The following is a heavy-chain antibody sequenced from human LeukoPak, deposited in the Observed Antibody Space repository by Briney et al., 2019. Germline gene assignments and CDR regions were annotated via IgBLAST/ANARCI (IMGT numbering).Heavy chain of an antibody. D-gene: IGHD3-10*01. CDR2: ISGSGDRT. CDR3: AKGYYGSGSYGWFDY. Sequence: GGSLRLSCTVSGFTVSTNSMSWVRQAPGKGLEWVSTISGSGDRTYYADSVKGRFTISRDNSKNTLFLHMNSLRAEDTAVYSCAKGYYGSGSYGWFDYWGQGTLVTVSS. CDR1: GFTVSTNS. V-gene: IGHV3-23*01. J-gene: IGHJ4*02.